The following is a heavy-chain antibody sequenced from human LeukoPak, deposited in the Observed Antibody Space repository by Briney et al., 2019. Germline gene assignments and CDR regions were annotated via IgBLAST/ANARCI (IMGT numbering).Heavy chain of an antibody. Sequence: GGSLRLSCAASGFTFSSYEMNWVRQAPGKGLEWVSYISSSGSTIYYADSVKGRFTISRDNSKNTLYLQMNSLRAEDTAVYYCVRGYYFGYFDYWGQGTLVTVSS. CDR1: GFTFSSYE. J-gene: IGHJ4*02. CDR3: VRGYYFGYFDY. V-gene: IGHV3-48*03. CDR2: ISSSGSTI. D-gene: IGHD3-22*01.